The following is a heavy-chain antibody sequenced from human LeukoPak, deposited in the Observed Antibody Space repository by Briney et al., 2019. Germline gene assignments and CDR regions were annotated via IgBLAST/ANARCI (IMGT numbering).Heavy chain of an antibody. V-gene: IGHV3-23*01. CDR2: ISGSGGST. CDR3: AKVRRSFSDYEVG. Sequence: PGGSLRLSCAASGFIFSSYWMSWVRQAPGKGLEWVSAISGSGGSTYYADSVKGRFTISRDNSKNTLYLQMNSLRAEDTAVYYCAKVRRSFSDYEVGWGQGTLVTVSS. CDR1: GFIFSSYW. J-gene: IGHJ4*02. D-gene: IGHD5-12*01.